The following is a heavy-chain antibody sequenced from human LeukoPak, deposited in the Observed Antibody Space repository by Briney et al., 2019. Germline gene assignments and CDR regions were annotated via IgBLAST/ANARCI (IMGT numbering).Heavy chain of an antibody. D-gene: IGHD3-22*01. CDR1: GLTFSDYQ. Sequence: PGGTLRLSCAASGLTFSDYQMSWIRQAPGKGLEWVSYISSSSSYTNYADSVKGRFTISRDNAKNSLYLQTNSLGAEETAVYYCAKAYYDTSGRMGGFDYWGQGTLVTVSS. V-gene: IGHV3-11*03. CDR3: AKAYYDTSGRMGGFDY. J-gene: IGHJ4*02. CDR2: ISSSSSYT.